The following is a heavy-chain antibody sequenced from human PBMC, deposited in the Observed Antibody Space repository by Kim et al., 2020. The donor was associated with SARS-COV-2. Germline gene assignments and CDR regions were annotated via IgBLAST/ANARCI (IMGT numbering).Heavy chain of an antibody. J-gene: IGHJ2*01. CDR1: GDSISNGHHY. D-gene: IGHD6-13*01. Sequence: SETLSLTCSVSGDSISNGHHYWGWVRQPPGQGLQWLGTVSFSGSPHYNPSLKSRVSISLDTSKNQFSLTVTSVTAADTAIYYCARDVDLAPGSWYFDVWGRGTPVPVSS. V-gene: IGHV4-39*07. CDR3: ARDVDLAPGSWYFDV. CDR2: VSFSGSP.